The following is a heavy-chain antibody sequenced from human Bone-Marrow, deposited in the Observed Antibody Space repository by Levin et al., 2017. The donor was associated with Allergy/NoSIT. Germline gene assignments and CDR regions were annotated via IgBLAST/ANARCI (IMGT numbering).Heavy chain of an antibody. J-gene: IGHJ6*02. CDR3: ARQYYDFWSGSLVYSYGMDV. Sequence: KVSCKGSGYSFTSYWIGWVRQMPGKGLEWMGIIYPGDSDTRYSPSFQGQVTISADKSISTAYLQWSSLKASDTAMYYCARQYYDFWSGSLVYSYGMDVWGQGTTVTVSS. CDR1: GYSFTSYW. V-gene: IGHV5-51*01. CDR2: IYPGDSDT. D-gene: IGHD3-3*01.